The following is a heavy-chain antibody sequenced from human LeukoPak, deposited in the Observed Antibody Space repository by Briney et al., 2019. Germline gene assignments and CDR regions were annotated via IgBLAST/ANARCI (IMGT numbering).Heavy chain of an antibody. CDR1: GGSISSDY. Sequence: PSETLSLTCTISGGSISSDYWSWIRQPPGKGLEWIGYFYYSGSTNYNPSLKSRVTISVDTSKNQFSLKLSSVTAADTAVYYCARAAGYGDYGIIDYWGQGTLVTVSS. J-gene: IGHJ4*02. D-gene: IGHD4-17*01. CDR2: FYYSGST. V-gene: IGHV4-59*12. CDR3: ARAAGYGDYGIIDY.